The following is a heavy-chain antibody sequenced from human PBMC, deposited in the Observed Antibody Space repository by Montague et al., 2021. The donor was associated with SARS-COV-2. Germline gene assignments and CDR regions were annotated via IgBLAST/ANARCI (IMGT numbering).Heavy chain of an antibody. CDR3: ARDSSGWSRFDY. D-gene: IGHD6-19*01. V-gene: IGHV4-39*07. CDR2: ISYTGST. CDR1: GGSISTIVNF. J-gene: IGHJ4*02. Sequence: SETLSLTCTFSGGSISTIVNFWGWIRQPPGKGLEWIGSISYTGSTYHNPSLKSRVTMSVDTSKNQFSLKLNSVTAADTAVYYCARDSSGWSRFDYWGQGTLVTVSS.